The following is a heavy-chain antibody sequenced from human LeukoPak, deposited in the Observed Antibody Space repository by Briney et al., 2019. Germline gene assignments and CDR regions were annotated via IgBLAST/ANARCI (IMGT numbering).Heavy chain of an antibody. D-gene: IGHD3-10*01. J-gene: IGHJ4*02. CDR3: ARGVGVLLAYYFDY. CDR2: INHSGST. V-gene: IGHV4-34*01. CDR1: GFTFSSYS. Sequence: PGGSLRLSCAASGFTFSSYSMNWVRQPPGKGLEWIGEINHSGSTNYNPSLKSRVTISVDTSKNQFSLKLSSVTAADTAVYYCARGVGVLLAYYFDYWGQGTLVTVSS.